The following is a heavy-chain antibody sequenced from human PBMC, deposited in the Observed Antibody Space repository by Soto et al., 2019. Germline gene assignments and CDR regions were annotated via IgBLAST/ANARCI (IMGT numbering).Heavy chain of an antibody. CDR2: IKQDGSEK. Sequence: GSLRLSCAASGFTFSSYWMSWVRQAPGKGLEWVANIKQDGSEKYYVDSVKGRFTISRDNAKNSLYLQMNSLRAEDTAVYYCARGLQQLDYYYYGMDVWGQGTTVTVSS. CDR3: ARGLQQLDYYYYGMDV. J-gene: IGHJ6*02. D-gene: IGHD6-13*01. CDR1: GFTFSSYW. V-gene: IGHV3-7*01.